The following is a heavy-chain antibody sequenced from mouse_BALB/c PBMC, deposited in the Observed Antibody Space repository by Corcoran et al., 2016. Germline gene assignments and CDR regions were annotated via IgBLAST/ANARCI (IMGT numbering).Heavy chain of an antibody. Sequence: EVQLQQSGPELVKPGASVKMSCKASGYTFTSYVMHWVKQKPGQGLEWIGYINPYKDGTKYNEKFKGKATLTSDKSSSTAYMELSSLTSEDSAVYYCALWDYWGQGTTLTVSS. CDR3: ALWDY. D-gene: IGHD1-1*02. J-gene: IGHJ2*01. CDR2: INPYKDGT. CDR1: GYTFTSYV. V-gene: IGHV1S136*01.